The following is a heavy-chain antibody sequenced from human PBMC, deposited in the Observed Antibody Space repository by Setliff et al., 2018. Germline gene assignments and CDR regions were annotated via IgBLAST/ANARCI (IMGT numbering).Heavy chain of an antibody. J-gene: IGHJ4*02. Sequence: GSLRLSCEGSGFGFSSYTMNWVRQTPGGGLEWVSSISIRSDYINYADSVKGRFVISRDNANNSLFLQMNGLRAEDTGVYYCVRGTQYFDYWGQGTLVTVSS. V-gene: IGHV3-21*01. CDR1: GFGFSSYT. CDR3: VRGTQYFDY. D-gene: IGHD1-7*01. CDR2: ISIRSDYI.